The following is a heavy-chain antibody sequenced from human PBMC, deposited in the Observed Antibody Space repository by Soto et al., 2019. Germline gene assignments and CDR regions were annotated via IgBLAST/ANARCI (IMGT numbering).Heavy chain of an antibody. CDR1: GYTLTELS. J-gene: IGHJ4*02. CDR3: ATDTSVAGNFDY. Sequence: GASVKVSCKVSGYTLTELSMHWVRHAPGKGLEWMGGFDPEDGETIYAQKFQGRVTMTEDTSTDTAYMELSSVRSEDTAVYYCATDTSVAGNFDYWGQGTLVTVS. D-gene: IGHD6-19*01. V-gene: IGHV1-24*01. CDR2: FDPEDGET.